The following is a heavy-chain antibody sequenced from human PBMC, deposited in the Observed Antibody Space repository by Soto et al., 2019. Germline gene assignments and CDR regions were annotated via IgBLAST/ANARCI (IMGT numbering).Heavy chain of an antibody. J-gene: IGHJ4*02. CDR1: GGSISSGDYY. V-gene: IGHV4-30-4*01. CDR2: IYYSGST. D-gene: IGHD3-22*01. Sequence: TSETLSLTCTVSGGSISSGDYYWSWIRQPPGKGLEWIGYIYYSGSTYYNPSLKSRVTISVDTSKNQFSLKLSSVTAADTAVYYCARAFDYYDSSGYPAYWGQGTLVTVSS. CDR3: ARAFDYYDSSGYPAY.